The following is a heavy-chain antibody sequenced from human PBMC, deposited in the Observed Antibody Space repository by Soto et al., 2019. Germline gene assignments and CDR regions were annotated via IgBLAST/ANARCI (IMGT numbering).Heavy chain of an antibody. D-gene: IGHD3-10*01. CDR3: ARVVFGSGSYYNAYDY. CDR1: GFTFSSYS. Sequence: GGSLRLSCAASGFTFSSYSMNWVRQAPGKGLEWVSSISSSSSYIYYADSVKGRFTISRDNAKNSLYLQMNSLRAEDTAVYYCARVVFGSGSYYNAYDYWGQGTLVTVSS. CDR2: ISSSSSYI. V-gene: IGHV3-21*01. J-gene: IGHJ4*02.